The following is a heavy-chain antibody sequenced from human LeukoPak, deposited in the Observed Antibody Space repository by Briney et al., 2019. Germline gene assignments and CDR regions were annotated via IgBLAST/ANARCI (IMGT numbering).Heavy chain of an antibody. CDR2: ISAYKGNT. J-gene: IGHJ4*02. D-gene: IGHD1-26*01. Sequence: ASVKVSCKASGYTFTSCGFSWVRQAPGQGLEWMGWISAYKGNTNYAQKFQGRVTMTTDTSTTTAYMELRSLISDDTAVYYCARDTSGSYRHFDYWGQGTLVTVSS. V-gene: IGHV1-18*01. CDR3: ARDTSGSYRHFDY. CDR1: GYTFTSCG.